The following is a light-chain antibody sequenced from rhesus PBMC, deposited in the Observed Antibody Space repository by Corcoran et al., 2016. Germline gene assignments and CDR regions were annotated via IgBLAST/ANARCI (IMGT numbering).Light chain of an antibody. CDR2: YAN. CDR3: QQGYSTPWT. V-gene: IGKV1-32*03. CDR1: QGISSY. J-gene: IGKJ1*01. Sequence: DIQMSQSPSSLSASVGDRVTITCRASQGISSYLNWYQQNLGKAPKLLIYYANSLASGVPSMFSGSGSGMDYTLTISSLQPEDFATYYCQQGYSTPWTFGQGTKVEIK.